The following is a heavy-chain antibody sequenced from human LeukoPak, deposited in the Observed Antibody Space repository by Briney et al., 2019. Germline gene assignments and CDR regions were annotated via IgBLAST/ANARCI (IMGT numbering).Heavy chain of an antibody. V-gene: IGHV3-48*03. CDR3: ARGFGPTY. CDR1: GFTFPNYE. D-gene: IGHD3-16*01. CDR2: ISSSGNTI. Sequence: PAGSLRLSCAASGFTFPNYEMHWVRQAPGKGLEWVSYISSSGNTIYYADSVKGRFTTSRDNAKNSLYLQMNSLRVEDTAVYYCARGFGPTYWGQGTLVTVSS. J-gene: IGHJ4*02.